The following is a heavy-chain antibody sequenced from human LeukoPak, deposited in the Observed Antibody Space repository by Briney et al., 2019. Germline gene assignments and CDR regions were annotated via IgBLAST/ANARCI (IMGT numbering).Heavy chain of an antibody. D-gene: IGHD4-23*01. V-gene: IGHV1-2*02. J-gene: IGHJ3*02. CDR1: GYTFTGYY. CDR2: INPNSGGT. Sequence: APVKVSCKASGYTFTGYYMHWVRQAPGQGLEWMGWINPNSGGTNYAQKFQGRVTMTRDTSISTAYMELSRLRSDDTAVYYCACSTTVVEAFDIWGQGTMVTVSS. CDR3: ACSTTVVEAFDI.